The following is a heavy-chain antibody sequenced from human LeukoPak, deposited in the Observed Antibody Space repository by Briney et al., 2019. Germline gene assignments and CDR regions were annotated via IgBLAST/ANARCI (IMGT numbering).Heavy chain of an antibody. CDR3: AREEGGGSCYDY. Sequence: AASVKVSCKASGYTFTGYYMHWVRQAPGQGLEWMGWINPNSGGTNYAQKFQGRVTMTRDTSISTAYMELSRLRSDDTAVYYCAREEGGGSCYDYWGQGTLVTVSS. D-gene: IGHD2-15*01. V-gene: IGHV1-2*02. CDR2: INPNSGGT. CDR1: GYTFTGYY. J-gene: IGHJ4*02.